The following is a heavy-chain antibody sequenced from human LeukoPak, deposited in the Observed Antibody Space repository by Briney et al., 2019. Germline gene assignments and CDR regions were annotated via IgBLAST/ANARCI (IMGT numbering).Heavy chain of an antibody. V-gene: IGHV1-69*05. Sequence: SVKVSCKASGGTFSSYAISWVRQAPGQGLEWMGGIIPIFGTANYAQKFQGRVTITTDESTSTAYMELSSLRSEDTAVYYCASRAARPVEYFQHWGQGTLVTVSS. CDR1: GGTFSSYA. CDR2: IIPIFGTA. CDR3: ASRAARPVEYFQH. D-gene: IGHD6-6*01. J-gene: IGHJ1*01.